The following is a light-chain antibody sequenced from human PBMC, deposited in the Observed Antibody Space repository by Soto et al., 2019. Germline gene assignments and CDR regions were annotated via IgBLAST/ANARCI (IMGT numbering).Light chain of an antibody. CDR2: GIS. J-gene: IGKJ5*01. Sequence: EMVMTQSPAILSVSPGESATLSCRASQSVNSNYLAWYQQHAGQPPRLLIYGISTRATGIPARFSGSGSGTEFSLTISRLQSEEFAVYYCQQYSKWPITVGQGTRLDIK. CDR3: QQYSKWPIT. V-gene: IGKV3-15*01. CDR1: QSVNSN.